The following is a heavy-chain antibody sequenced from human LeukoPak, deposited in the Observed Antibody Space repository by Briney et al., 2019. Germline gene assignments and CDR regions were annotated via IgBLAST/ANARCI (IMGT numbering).Heavy chain of an antibody. J-gene: IGHJ3*02. CDR1: GFTFSAFG. Sequence: SLRLSCAASGFTFSAFGMHWVRPAPGKGLEWVELISPDGTDKYHIDSVKGRFTISRDNSKNTLYLQMSSLRAEDTAVYYCAKRPASGSYVGAFDIWGQGTMVTVSS. CDR2: ISPDGTDK. V-gene: IGHV3-30*18. D-gene: IGHD3-10*01. CDR3: AKRPASGSYVGAFDI.